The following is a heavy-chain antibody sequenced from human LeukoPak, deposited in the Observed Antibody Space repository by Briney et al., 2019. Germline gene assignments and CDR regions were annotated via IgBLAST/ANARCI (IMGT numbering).Heavy chain of an antibody. Sequence: GGSLRLSCAASGFMFSSYSMNWVRQAPGKGLEWVSSISSRSSYIYYADSVQGRFTISRDNAENSLYLQMNSLRAEDTAVYYCARGPPYDYWGQGTLVTVSS. J-gene: IGHJ4*02. CDR1: GFMFSSYS. V-gene: IGHV3-21*01. CDR2: ISSRSSYI. CDR3: ARGPPYDY.